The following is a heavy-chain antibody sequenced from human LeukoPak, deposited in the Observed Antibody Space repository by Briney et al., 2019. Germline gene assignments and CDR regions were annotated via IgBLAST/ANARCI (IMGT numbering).Heavy chain of an antibody. CDR1: GFTFSSYS. CDR3: ARGRVGQWLVDAFDI. D-gene: IGHD6-19*01. Sequence: GGSLRLSCAASGFTFSSYSMNWVRQAPGKGLEWVSSISSGGMWIYYADSVKGRFTISRNNAKNSLYLHIDSLRAEDTAVYYCARGRVGQWLVDAFDIWGQGTMVTVSS. CDR2: ISSGGMWI. V-gene: IGHV3-21*01. J-gene: IGHJ3*02.